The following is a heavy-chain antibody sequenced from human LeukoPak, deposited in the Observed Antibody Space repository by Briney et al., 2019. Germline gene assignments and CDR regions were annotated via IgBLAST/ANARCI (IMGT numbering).Heavy chain of an antibody. V-gene: IGHV3-11*05. Sequence: GGSLRLSCAASGFTFSDYYMSWIRQAPGKGLEWISFITSSSGYTYSADSVKGRFIISRDNAKNSLYLQMNSLRIEDTAVYFCARVEKWTNLVRYYFDNWGQGTLVTVAS. CDR3: ARVEKWTNLVRYYFDN. D-gene: IGHD1-14*01. CDR2: ITSSSGYT. CDR1: GFTFSDYY. J-gene: IGHJ4*02.